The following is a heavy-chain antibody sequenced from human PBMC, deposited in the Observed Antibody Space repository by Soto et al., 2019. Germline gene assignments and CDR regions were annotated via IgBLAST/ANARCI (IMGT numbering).Heavy chain of an antibody. CDR1: EFTFSSYA. Sequence: EVHLLESGGGLVQPGGSLRLSCAASEFTFSSYAMTWVRLAPGKGLEWVSSISTSAGNTYYADSVKGRFTISRDNSKNTLYLQMNSLRADDTAVYYCEKSGSHSYFDYWGQGTLVTVSS. J-gene: IGHJ4*02. D-gene: IGHD1-26*01. V-gene: IGHV3-23*01. CDR3: EKSGSHSYFDY. CDR2: ISTSAGNT.